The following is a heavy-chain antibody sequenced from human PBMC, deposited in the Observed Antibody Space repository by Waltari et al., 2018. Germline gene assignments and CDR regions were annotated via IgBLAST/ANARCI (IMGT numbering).Heavy chain of an antibody. J-gene: IGHJ5*02. CDR3: AHSRGRYCSGGSCYLGWFDP. CDR2: IYWDDDK. D-gene: IGHD2-15*01. V-gene: IGHV2-5*02. Sequence: QITLKESGPTLVKPTQPLTLTCTFSGFSLSTSGVGVGWLRQPPGKALEWLALIYWDDDKRYRLCLKSRLTITKDTSKNQVVLTMTNMDPGDTATDYCAHSRGRYCSGGSCYLGWFDPWGQGTLVTVSS. CDR1: GFSLSTSGVG.